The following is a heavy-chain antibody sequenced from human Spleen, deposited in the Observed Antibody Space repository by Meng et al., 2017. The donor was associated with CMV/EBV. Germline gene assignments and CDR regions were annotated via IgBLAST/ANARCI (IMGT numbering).Heavy chain of an antibody. J-gene: IGHJ4*02. D-gene: IGHD3-22*01. Sequence: VSGGSISSSGNYWSWIRQHPGKGLEWIGYIYYSGSTYYNPSLKSRVTISVDTSRSQFSLRLSSVTAADTAVYYCVRDRGYPVLGFDYWGQGTLVTVSS. CDR2: IYYSGST. V-gene: IGHV4-31*02. CDR3: VRDRGYPVLGFDY. CDR1: GGSISSSGNY.